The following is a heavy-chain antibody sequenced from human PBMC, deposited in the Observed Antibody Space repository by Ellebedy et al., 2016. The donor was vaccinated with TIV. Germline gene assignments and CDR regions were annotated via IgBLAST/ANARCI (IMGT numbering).Heavy chain of an antibody. D-gene: IGHD5-12*01. V-gene: IGHV3-7*03. CDR1: GFTFSSHW. CDR3: ARGPNSPGDTGYGDY. Sequence: PGGSLRLSCAASGFTFSSHWMSWVRQAPGKGLEWVANIKEDGSEKYHVDSVKGRFSISRDNAKNSLYLQMNNLRAEDTAVYYCARGPNSPGDTGYGDYWGQGVVVTVST. CDR2: IKEDGSEK. J-gene: IGHJ4*02.